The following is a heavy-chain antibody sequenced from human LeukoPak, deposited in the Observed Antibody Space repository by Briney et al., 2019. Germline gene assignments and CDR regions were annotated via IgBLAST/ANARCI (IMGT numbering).Heavy chain of an antibody. V-gene: IGHV1-18*01. D-gene: IGHD3-3*01. CDR1: GYTFTSYG. CDR3: ATTYYDFWSGPPPIYYYYGMDV. J-gene: IGHJ6*02. CDR2: ISAYNGNT. Sequence: GASVKVSCKASGYTFTSYGISWVRQAPGQGLEWMGWISAYNGNTNYAQKLQGRVTMTTDTSTSTAYMELRSLRSDGTAVYHCATTYYDFWSGPPPIYYYYGMDVWGQGTTVTVSS.